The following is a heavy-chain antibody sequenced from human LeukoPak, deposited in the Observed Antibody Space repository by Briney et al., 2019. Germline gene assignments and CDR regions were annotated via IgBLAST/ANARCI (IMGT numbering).Heavy chain of an antibody. Sequence: GESLKISCQASGFSFSNFWIGWVRQMPGKGLEWMGIVCPVNSDTRYSPSFQGQVTISADKSISTAYLQWSSLKASDTAMYYCARRSGYYYYYYMDVWGKGTTVTVSS. CDR1: GFSFSNFW. D-gene: IGHD3-3*01. J-gene: IGHJ6*03. V-gene: IGHV5-51*01. CDR3: ARRSGYYYYYYMDV. CDR2: VCPVNSDT.